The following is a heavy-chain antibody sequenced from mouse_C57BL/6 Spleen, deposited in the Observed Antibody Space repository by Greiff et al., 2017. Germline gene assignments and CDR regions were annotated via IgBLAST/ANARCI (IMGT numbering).Heavy chain of an antibody. CDR3: ARRYYGSSHWYFDV. D-gene: IGHD1-1*01. CDR1: GFTFSSYA. CDR2: ISDGGSYT. J-gene: IGHJ1*03. Sequence: VQLKESGGGLVKPGGSLKLSCAASGFTFSSYAMSWVRQTPEKRLEWVATISDGGSYTYYPDNVKGRFTISRDNAKNNLYLQMSHLKSEDTAMYYGARRYYGSSHWYFDVWGTGTTVTVSS. V-gene: IGHV5-4*01.